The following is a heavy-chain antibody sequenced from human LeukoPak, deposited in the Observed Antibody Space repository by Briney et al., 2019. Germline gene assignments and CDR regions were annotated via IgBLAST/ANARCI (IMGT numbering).Heavy chain of an antibody. CDR2: IYTDGDT. Sequence: PGGSLRLSCAASGFTVSTNYMNWVRQAPGEGLEWVAVIYTDGDTYYAESVEGRFTISRQNSKNTLYLQMNSLRSDDTAIYYCARDRPGGGKLDFDYWGQGTLVTVSS. CDR3: ARDRPGGGKLDFDY. V-gene: IGHV3-53*04. CDR1: GFTVSTNY. D-gene: IGHD1-1*01. J-gene: IGHJ4*02.